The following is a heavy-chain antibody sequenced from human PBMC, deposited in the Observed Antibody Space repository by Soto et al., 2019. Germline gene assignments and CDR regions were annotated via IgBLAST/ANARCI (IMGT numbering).Heavy chain of an antibody. CDR1: GFTFSSND. CDR2: IYSGGST. D-gene: IGHD3-22*01. V-gene: IGHV3-53*01. Sequence: EVQLVESGGGLIQPGGSLRLSCAASGFTFSSNDMNWVRQAPGKGLEWVSLIYSGGSTYYADSVKGRFTISRDNSKNRVYLQMSILRAEDTSVYYCAARPLLPGAPWCQGTMVTVSS. J-gene: IGHJ3*01. CDR3: AARPLLPGAP.